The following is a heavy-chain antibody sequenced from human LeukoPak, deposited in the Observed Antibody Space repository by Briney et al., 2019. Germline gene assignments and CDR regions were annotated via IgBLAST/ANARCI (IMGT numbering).Heavy chain of an antibody. J-gene: IGHJ3*02. D-gene: IGHD3-22*01. CDR2: IIPILGIA. CDR3: ARDVDYYDSIDAFDI. CDR1: GGTFSSYA. Sequence: ASVKVSCKASGGTFSSYAISWVRQAPGQGLEWMGRIIPILGIANYAQKFQGRVTITADKSTSTAYMELSSLRSEDTAVYYCARDVDYYDSIDAFDIWGQGTMVTVSS. V-gene: IGHV1-69*04.